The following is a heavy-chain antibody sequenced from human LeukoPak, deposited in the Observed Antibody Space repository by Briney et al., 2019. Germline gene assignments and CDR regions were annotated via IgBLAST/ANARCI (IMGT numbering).Heavy chain of an antibody. Sequence: GGSLRLSCATSGFTFSDYYMSWIRQAPGKGLEWVANIKQDGSEKYYVDSVKGRFTISRDNAKNSLYLQMNSLRAEDTAVYYCARDKNYYDSSRYSHPLDYWGQGTLVTVSS. J-gene: IGHJ4*02. V-gene: IGHV3-7*03. D-gene: IGHD3-22*01. CDR2: IKQDGSEK. CDR1: GFTFSDYY. CDR3: ARDKNYYDSSRYSHPLDY.